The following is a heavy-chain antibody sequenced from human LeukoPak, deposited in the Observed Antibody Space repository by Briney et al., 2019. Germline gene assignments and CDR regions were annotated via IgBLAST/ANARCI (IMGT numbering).Heavy chain of an antibody. Sequence: ASVKVSCKASGYTFTGYYMHWVRQAPGQGLEWMGWINPNSGGTNYAQKFQGGVTMTRDTSISTAHMELSRLRSDDTAVYYCASTYYDFWSGYYGLDYWGQGTLVTVSS. D-gene: IGHD3-3*01. V-gene: IGHV1-2*02. CDR2: INPNSGGT. CDR3: ASTYYDFWSGYYGLDY. CDR1: GYTFTGYY. J-gene: IGHJ4*02.